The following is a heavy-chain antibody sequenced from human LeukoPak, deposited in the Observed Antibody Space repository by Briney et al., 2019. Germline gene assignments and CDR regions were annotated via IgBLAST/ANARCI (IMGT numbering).Heavy chain of an antibody. D-gene: IGHD1-26*01. J-gene: IGHJ4*02. CDR1: GFIFSSFG. CDR2: IWYDGSKI. CDR3: ARGFGGSSVALDY. V-gene: IGHV3-33*01. Sequence: TGGSLRLSCAASGFIFSSFGMRSVRQAPGKGLEWVAVIWYDGSKIHYVDSVKGRFTISRDNSKNTLYLQMNSLRGEDTAVYYCARGFGGSSVALDYWGQGTLVTVSS.